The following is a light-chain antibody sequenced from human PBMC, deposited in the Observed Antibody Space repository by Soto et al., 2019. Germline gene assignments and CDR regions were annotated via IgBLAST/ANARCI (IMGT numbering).Light chain of an antibody. CDR1: QGLSSY. J-gene: IGKJ4*01. CDR3: QQVNNYPLT. Sequence: IQLTQSPSSLSASVGDRVTITCRASQGLSSYLAWYQQKPGKAPKLLIYAASTLQSGVPSRFSGSGSETDFTLTISSLQPEDFATYYCQQVNNYPLTFGQGTKVEIK. CDR2: AAS. V-gene: IGKV1-9*01.